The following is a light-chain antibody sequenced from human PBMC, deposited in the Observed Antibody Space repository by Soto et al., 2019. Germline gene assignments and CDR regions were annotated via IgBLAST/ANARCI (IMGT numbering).Light chain of an antibody. CDR2: DVS. V-gene: IGLV2-14*01. Sequence: QSALTQPASVSGSPGQLITISCTGTSSDVGGYNYVSWYQQRPGKAPKLMIYDVSNRPSGVSNRFSGSKSGNTASLTISGLQAEDEADYYCSSYTSSSTVVFGGGTKLTVL. CDR1: SSDVGGYNY. CDR3: SSYTSSSTVV. J-gene: IGLJ2*01.